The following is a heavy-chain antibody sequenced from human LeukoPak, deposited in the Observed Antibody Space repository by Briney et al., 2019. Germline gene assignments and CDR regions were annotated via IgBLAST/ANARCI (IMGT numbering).Heavy chain of an antibody. V-gene: IGHV3-23*01. CDR3: AQKGGTDH. CDR2: ISGSGDST. Sequence: PGGSLRLSCAASGFTFSSYAMSWVRQAPGKGLEWVSSISGSGDSTYYADSVKGRFTISRDNAKNSLYLQMSSLRDEDTAVYYCAQKGGTDHWGQGTLVTVSS. D-gene: IGHD2-15*01. J-gene: IGHJ4*02. CDR1: GFTFSSYA.